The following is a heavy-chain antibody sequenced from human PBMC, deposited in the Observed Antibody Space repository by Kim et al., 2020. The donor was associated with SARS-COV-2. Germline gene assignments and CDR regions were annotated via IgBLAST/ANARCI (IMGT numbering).Heavy chain of an antibody. J-gene: IGHJ6*02. CDR2: IYYSGST. D-gene: IGHD3-9*01. Sequence: SETLSLTCTVSGGSISSSSYYWGWIRQPPGKGLEWIGSIYYSGSTYYNPSLKSRVTISVDTSKNQFSLKLSSVTAADTAVYYCARLRYFDWLALSYPGYYGMDVWGQGTTVTVSS. CDR1: GGSISSSSYY. V-gene: IGHV4-39*01. CDR3: ARLRYFDWLALSYPGYYGMDV.